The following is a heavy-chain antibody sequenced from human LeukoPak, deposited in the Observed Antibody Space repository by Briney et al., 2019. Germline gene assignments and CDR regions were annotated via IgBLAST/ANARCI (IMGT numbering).Heavy chain of an antibody. CDR2: GYIRRAT. D-gene: IGHD5-12*01. CDR1: VDPLRSTTVY. J-gene: IGHJ3*01. CDR3: ARLDRGYGFGPNVFDV. V-gene: IGHV4-39*02. Sequence: PSETLSLTCIVSVDPLRSTTVYWGWSRRAPGKGLEWFGTGYIRRATYYNPSLKRTVTTSVHASEGHFSLRLRSVTAADAAPYHCARLDRGYGFGPNVFDVWGQGTMVTVSS.